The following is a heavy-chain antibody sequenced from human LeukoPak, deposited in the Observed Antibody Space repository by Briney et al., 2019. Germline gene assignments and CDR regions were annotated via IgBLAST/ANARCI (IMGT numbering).Heavy chain of an antibody. J-gene: IGHJ4*02. V-gene: IGHV4-61*05. Sequence: KPSETLSLTCTVSGGSISSSSYYWGWIRQPPGKGLEWIGYIYYSGSTNYNPSLKSRVTISVDTSKNQFSLKLSSVTAADTAVYYCARVGARDYFDYWGQGTLVTVSS. D-gene: IGHD3-10*01. CDR2: IYYSGST. CDR1: GGSISSSSYY. CDR3: ARVGARDYFDY.